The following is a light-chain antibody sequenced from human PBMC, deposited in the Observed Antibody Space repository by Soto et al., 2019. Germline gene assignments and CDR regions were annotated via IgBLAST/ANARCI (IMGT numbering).Light chain of an antibody. J-gene: IGKJ1*01. CDR3: LQRSNWPWT. CDR2: DAS. CDR1: QSVSSD. V-gene: IGKV3-11*01. Sequence: EVVMTQSPATLSLSPGERATLSCRANQSVSSDLAWYQQKPGQAPRLLIFDASNRAAGIPARFSGSGSETDFSLSISSLESEDFAVYYCLQRSNWPWTFGQGTKVDI.